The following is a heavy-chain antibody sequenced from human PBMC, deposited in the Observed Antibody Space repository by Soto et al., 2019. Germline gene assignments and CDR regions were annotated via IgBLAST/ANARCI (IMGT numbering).Heavy chain of an antibody. CDR1: GGSISSVGYY. D-gene: IGHD3-22*01. CDR2: IYYSGST. J-gene: IGHJ4*02. CDR3: ARVVSGYYRRFDY. Sequence: QVQLQESGPGLLKPSQTLSLTCTVSGGSISSVGYYWSWIRQHPGKGLEWIGYIYYSGSTYYNPSLKSRVTISVDTSKNQFSLKLSSVTAADTAVYYCARVVSGYYRRFDYWGQGTLVTVSS. V-gene: IGHV4-31*03.